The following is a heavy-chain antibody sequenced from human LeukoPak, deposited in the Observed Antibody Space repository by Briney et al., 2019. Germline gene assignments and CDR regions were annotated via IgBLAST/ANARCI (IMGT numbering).Heavy chain of an antibody. V-gene: IGHV4-34*01. CDR1: GGSFSGYY. J-gene: IGHJ4*02. CDR3: ARGIAAAFDY. CDR2: IYYSGST. D-gene: IGHD6-13*01. Sequence: SETLSLTCAVYGGSFSGYYWSWIRQPPGKGLEWIGSIYYSGSTYYNPSLKSRVTISVDTSKNQFSLKLSSVTAADTAVYYCARGIAAAFDYWGQGTLVTVSS.